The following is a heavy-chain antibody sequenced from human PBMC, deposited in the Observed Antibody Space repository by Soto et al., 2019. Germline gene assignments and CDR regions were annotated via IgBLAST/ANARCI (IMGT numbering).Heavy chain of an antibody. V-gene: IGHV1-2*04. Sequence: QVQLVQSGAEVKKPGASVKVSCKASGYTFTGYYMHWVRQAPGQGLEWMGWINPNSGGTNYALKFQGWVTMTRDTSISTAYMELSRLRSDDTAVYYCARAGMGQNGDYVYWGQGTLVTVSS. CDR1: GYTFTGYY. CDR3: ARAGMGQNGDYVY. J-gene: IGHJ4*02. CDR2: INPNSGGT. D-gene: IGHD4-17*01.